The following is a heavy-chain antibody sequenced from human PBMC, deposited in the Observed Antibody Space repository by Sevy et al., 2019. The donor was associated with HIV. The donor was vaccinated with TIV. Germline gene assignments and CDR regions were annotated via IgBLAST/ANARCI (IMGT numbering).Heavy chain of an antibody. Sequence: GGSLRLSCAASGFTFSNYAMSWVRQAPGKGLEWVSSISRSGGSTYYADSVKGRFTISRDNSKNTLYLQMNSLRVEDTAVYYCAKVDVVVPVADYGLDVWGQRTTVTVSS. D-gene: IGHD2-2*01. CDR1: GFTFSNYA. V-gene: IGHV3-23*01. J-gene: IGHJ6*02. CDR3: AKVDVVVPVADYGLDV. CDR2: ISRSGGST.